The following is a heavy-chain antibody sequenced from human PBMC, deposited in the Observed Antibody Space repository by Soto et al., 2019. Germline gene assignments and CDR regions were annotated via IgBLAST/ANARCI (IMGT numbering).Heavy chain of an antibody. J-gene: IGHJ4*02. CDR2: IYYSGST. Sequence: SVTLSLTCTVSGGSISSYYWIWLRQPPGKGLEWIGYIYYSGSTNYNPSLKSRVTISVDTSKNQFSLKLSSVTAADTAVYYCARSSVGSGYYPPDYWGQGTLVTVSS. CDR1: GGSISSYY. D-gene: IGHD3-22*01. CDR3: ARSSVGSGYYPPDY. V-gene: IGHV4-59*08.